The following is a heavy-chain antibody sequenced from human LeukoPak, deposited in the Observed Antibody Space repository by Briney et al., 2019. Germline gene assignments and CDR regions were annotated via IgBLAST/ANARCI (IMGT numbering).Heavy chain of an antibody. V-gene: IGHV1-46*01. Sequence: ASVKVSCKASGYTFTSYYMHWVRQAPGQGLEWMGIINPSGGSTSYAQKFQGRVTMTRDTSTSTVYMELSSLRSEDTAVYYCAKTGTSYYDYVWGSYPFDYWGQGTLVTVSS. D-gene: IGHD3-16*02. CDR2: INPSGGST. CDR3: AKTGTSYYDYVWGSYPFDY. J-gene: IGHJ4*02. CDR1: GYTFTSYY.